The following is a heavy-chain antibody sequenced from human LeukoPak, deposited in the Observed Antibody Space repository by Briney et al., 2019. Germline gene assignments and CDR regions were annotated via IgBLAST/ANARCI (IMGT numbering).Heavy chain of an antibody. CDR3: ARDYYYDSSGYDAFDI. J-gene: IGHJ3*02. CDR1: GGSISSGSYY. V-gene: IGHV4-61*02. CDR2: IYTSGGT. D-gene: IGHD3-22*01. Sequence: SQTLSLTCTVSGGSISSGSYYWSWIRQPAGKGLEWIGRIYTSGGTNYNPSLKSRVTISVDTSKNQFSLKLSSVTAADTAVYYCARDYYYDSSGYDAFDIWGQGTMVTVSS.